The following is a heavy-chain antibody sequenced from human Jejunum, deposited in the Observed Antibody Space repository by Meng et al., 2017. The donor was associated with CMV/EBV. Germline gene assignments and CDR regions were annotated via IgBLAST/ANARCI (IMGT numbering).Heavy chain of an antibody. Sequence: GVTFSSYWRHWVRQAPGKGLVWVSRINSDGSSTSYADSVKGRFTISRDNAKNTLYLQMNSLRAEDTAVYYCAREGGGTIAPRDLDYWGQGTLVTVSS. CDR2: INSDGSST. D-gene: IGHD6-6*01. CDR3: AREGGGTIAPRDLDY. CDR1: GVTFSSYW. J-gene: IGHJ4*02. V-gene: IGHV3-74*01.